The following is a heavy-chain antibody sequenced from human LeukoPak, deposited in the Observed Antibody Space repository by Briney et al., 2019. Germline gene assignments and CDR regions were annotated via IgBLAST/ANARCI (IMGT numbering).Heavy chain of an antibody. CDR1: GFTSSSYS. D-gene: IGHD5-12*01. CDR3: ARDQGAYSGYDFYYYYMDV. CDR2: ISSSSSYI. V-gene: IGHV3-21*01. Sequence: PGGSLRLSCAASGFTSSSYSMNWVRQAPGKGLEWVSSISSSSSYIYYADSVKGRFTISRDSAKNSLYLQMNSLRAEDTAVYYCARDQGAYSGYDFYYYYMDVWGKGTTVTVSS. J-gene: IGHJ6*03.